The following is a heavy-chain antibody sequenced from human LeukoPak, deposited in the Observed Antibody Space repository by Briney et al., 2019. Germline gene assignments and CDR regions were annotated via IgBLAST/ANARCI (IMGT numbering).Heavy chain of an antibody. D-gene: IGHD6-19*01. CDR2: ISYDGINK. CDR3: AKGAGVHDAFDI. Sequence: PGGSLRLSCAASGFTFSSYGMHWVRQAPGKGLEWVAVISYDGINKYYTGSVKGRFTISRDNSKNTLYLQMNSLRAEDTAVYFCAKGAGVHDAFDIWGQGTMVTVSS. J-gene: IGHJ3*02. CDR1: GFTFSSYG. V-gene: IGHV3-30*18.